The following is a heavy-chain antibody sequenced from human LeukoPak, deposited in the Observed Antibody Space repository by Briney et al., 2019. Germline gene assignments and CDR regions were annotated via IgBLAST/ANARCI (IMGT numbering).Heavy chain of an antibody. CDR1: GGSISTYY. D-gene: IGHD6-19*01. Sequence: SETLSLTCTVSGGSISTYYWNWLRQPPGKGLEWIGYIYYSGSTNYNPSLKSRVTISVDTSKNQFSLKLSSVTAADTAVYYCARDGDSSGWENYFDYWGQGTLVTVSS. CDR2: IYYSGST. CDR3: ARDGDSSGWENYFDY. J-gene: IGHJ4*02. V-gene: IGHV4-59*01.